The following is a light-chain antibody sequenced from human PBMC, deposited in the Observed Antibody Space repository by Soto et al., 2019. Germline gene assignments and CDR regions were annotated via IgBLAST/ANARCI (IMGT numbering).Light chain of an antibody. J-gene: IGKJ1*01. CDR2: DAS. CDR3: QQYHSYWT. Sequence: VQMTHSPSTLSASIGDRVTITCRASQNIRSRLAWFQQKPGKAPKLLIYDASSLESGVPQRFSGSGSGTEFTLTISSLQTDDFSTYYYQQYHSYWTFGQGSMVDIK. CDR1: QNIRSR. V-gene: IGKV1-5*01.